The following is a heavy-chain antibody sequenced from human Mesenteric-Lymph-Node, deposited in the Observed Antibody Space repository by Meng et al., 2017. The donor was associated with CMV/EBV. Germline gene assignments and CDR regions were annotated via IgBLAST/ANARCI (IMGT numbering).Heavy chain of an antibody. V-gene: IGHV1-24*01. Sequence: ASVKVSCKVSGYTLTELSMHWVRQAPGKGLEWMGGFDPEDGETIYAQKFQGRVTMTEDTSTDTAYMELSSLRSDDTAVYYCARGDGGGIVGATSRVHYYYYGMDVWGQGTTVTVSS. CDR3: ARGDGGGIVGATSRVHYYYYGMDV. J-gene: IGHJ6*02. CDR2: FDPEDGET. CDR1: GYTLTELS. D-gene: IGHD1-26*01.